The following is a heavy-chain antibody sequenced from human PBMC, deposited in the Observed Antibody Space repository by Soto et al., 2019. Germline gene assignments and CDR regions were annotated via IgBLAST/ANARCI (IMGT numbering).Heavy chain of an antibody. V-gene: IGHV4-30-4*01. D-gene: IGHD5-18*01. Sequence: SETLSLTCTVSGGSISSGDYYWSWIRQPPGKGLEWIGYIYYSGTTYYNPSLKSRVTISVDTSKNQFSLKVSSVTAADTAVYYCARALIQLWPHYYYGMDVWGQGTTVTVSS. J-gene: IGHJ6*02. CDR3: ARALIQLWPHYYYGMDV. CDR2: IYYSGTT. CDR1: GGSISSGDYY.